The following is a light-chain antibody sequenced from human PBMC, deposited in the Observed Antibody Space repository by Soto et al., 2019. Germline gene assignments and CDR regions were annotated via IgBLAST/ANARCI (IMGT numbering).Light chain of an antibody. J-gene: IGLJ1*01. CDR3: SSWDGSLSGYV. V-gene: IGLV1-47*02. CDR1: TSNIGSNY. CDR2: NNN. Sequence: QSVLTPPPSASGTPGQGVTIPCSGSTSNIGSNYVYWYQQLPGTAPNLLIYNNNQRPSGVLDRFSASKSATSSSRSIRGLRSDVEADYYCSSWDGSLSGYVFGAGTNFTVL.